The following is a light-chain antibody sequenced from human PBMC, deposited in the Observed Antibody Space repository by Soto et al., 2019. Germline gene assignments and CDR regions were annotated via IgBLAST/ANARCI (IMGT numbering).Light chain of an antibody. J-gene: IGKJ1*01. CDR3: QHSFTAPWT. CDR1: QTFYNY. Sequence: DIQLTQSPSSLSASVGDRVTITCRSSQTFYNYLNWYQHKPGKAPKLLIYSASSLQSGVPSRFSGSGSGTDFTLTISGLQYEDSAIYYCQHSFTAPWTFGQGTKVEIK. V-gene: IGKV1-39*01. CDR2: SAS.